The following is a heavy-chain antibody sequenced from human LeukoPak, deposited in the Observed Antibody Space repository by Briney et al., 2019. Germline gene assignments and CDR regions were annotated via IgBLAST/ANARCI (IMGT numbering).Heavy chain of an antibody. CDR2: ISYDGSNK. J-gene: IGHJ5*02. CDR1: GFTFSSYG. D-gene: IGHD3-10*01. CDR3: AKDREPVWFGELSWGNWFDP. V-gene: IGHV3-30*18. Sequence: GSLRLSCAASGFTFSSYGMHWVRQAPGKGLEWVAVISYDGSNKYYADSVKGRFTISRDNSKNTLYLQMNSLRAEDTAVYYCAKDREPVWFGELSWGNWFDPWGQGTLVTVSS.